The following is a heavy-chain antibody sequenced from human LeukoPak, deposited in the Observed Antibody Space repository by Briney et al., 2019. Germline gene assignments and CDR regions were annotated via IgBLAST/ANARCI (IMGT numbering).Heavy chain of an antibody. CDR3: ARDSRSGSSGWYKTYYFDY. J-gene: IGHJ4*02. Sequence: SVKVSCKASGGTFSSYAISWVRQAPGQGLEWMGGIIPIFGTANYAQKFQGRVTITADESTSTAYMELSSLRSEDTAVYYRARDSRSGSSGWYKTYYFDYWGQGTLVTVSS. CDR1: GGTFSSYA. CDR2: IIPIFGTA. V-gene: IGHV1-69*13. D-gene: IGHD6-19*01.